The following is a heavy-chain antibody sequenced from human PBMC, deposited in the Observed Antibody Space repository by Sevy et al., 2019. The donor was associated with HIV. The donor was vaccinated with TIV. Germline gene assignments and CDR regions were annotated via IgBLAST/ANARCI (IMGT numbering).Heavy chain of an antibody. Sequence: GGSLRLSCAASAFPFSSYAMSWVRQAPGKGLEWVSVINGGGGGTYYAASVKGRFTISRDNSKNTLFLQMNSLRAEDTAVYYCAKDQGWDLLGYFDYWGQGTLVTVSS. J-gene: IGHJ4*02. CDR2: INGGGGGT. D-gene: IGHD1-26*01. V-gene: IGHV3-23*01. CDR1: AFPFSSYA. CDR3: AKDQGWDLLGYFDY.